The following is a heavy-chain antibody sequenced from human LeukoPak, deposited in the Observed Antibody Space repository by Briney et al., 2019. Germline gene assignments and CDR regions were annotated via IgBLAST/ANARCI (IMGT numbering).Heavy chain of an antibody. CDR3: ARRVEVAAAGTSYYYYYGMDA. CDR1: GYSFTSYW. J-gene: IGHJ6*02. D-gene: IGHD6-13*01. Sequence: GESLKISCKGSGYSFTSYWIGWVRQMPGKGLEWMGIIYPGDSDTRYSPSFQGQVTISADKSISTAYLQWSSLKASDTAMYYCARRVEVAAAGTSYYYYYGMDAWGQGTTVTVSS. V-gene: IGHV5-51*01. CDR2: IYPGDSDT.